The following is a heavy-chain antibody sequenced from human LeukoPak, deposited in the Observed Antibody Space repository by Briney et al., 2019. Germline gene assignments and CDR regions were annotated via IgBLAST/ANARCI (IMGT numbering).Heavy chain of an antibody. CDR3: ARILSSSWYEYFHH. Sequence: ASVKVSCTASGGTFSSYAISWVRQAPGQGLEWMGAIIPIFGTANYAQKFQGRVTITADESTSTAYMELSSLRSEDTAVYYCARILSSSWYEYFHHWGQGTLVTVSS. CDR2: IIPIFGTA. D-gene: IGHD6-19*01. V-gene: IGHV1-69*13. J-gene: IGHJ1*01. CDR1: GGTFSSYA.